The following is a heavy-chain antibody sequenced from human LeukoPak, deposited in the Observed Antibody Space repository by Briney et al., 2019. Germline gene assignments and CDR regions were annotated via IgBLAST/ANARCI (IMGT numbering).Heavy chain of an antibody. Sequence: ASVKVSCKASAYTFTSYGISWVRQAPGQGLEWMGWISGSNGNTKSAQSLQGRVTMTTDTSTSTAYVELRSLRSDDTAVYYCARGTVSGADYYYMDVWGTGTTVTVSS. J-gene: IGHJ6*03. CDR2: ISGSNGNT. V-gene: IGHV1-18*01. D-gene: IGHD1-26*01. CDR1: AYTFTSYG. CDR3: ARGTVSGADYYYMDV.